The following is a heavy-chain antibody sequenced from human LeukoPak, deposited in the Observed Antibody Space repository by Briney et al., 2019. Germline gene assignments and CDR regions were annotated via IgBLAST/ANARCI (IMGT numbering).Heavy chain of an antibody. D-gene: IGHD3-10*01. CDR1: GFTFSNAW. J-gene: IGHJ4*02. CDR3: TAGGPYGSGSYRPFVY. Sequence: GGSLRLSCAASGFTFSNAWMSWVRQAPGKGLEWVGRIKSKTDGGTTDYAAPVKGRFTISRDDSKNTLYLQMNSLKTEDTAVYYCTAGGPYGSGSYRPFVYWGQGTLVSVSS. V-gene: IGHV3-15*01. CDR2: IKSKTDGGTT.